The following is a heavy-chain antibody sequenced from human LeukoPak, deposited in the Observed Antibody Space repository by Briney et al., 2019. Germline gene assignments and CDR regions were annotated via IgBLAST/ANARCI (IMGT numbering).Heavy chain of an antibody. J-gene: IGHJ5*02. CDR3: ACRMFASNWFQP. V-gene: IGHV5-51*01. Sequence: GDSLKISCQGSGYSFIDYWIGWVRQMPGKGLEWMAVIYPGDSGTRYNPSFQGQVTISADKSINTAYLEWNSLKASDTALYYCACRMFASNWFQPWGQGTLVTVSS. CDR1: GYSFIDYW. CDR2: IYPGDSGT. D-gene: IGHD4-11*01.